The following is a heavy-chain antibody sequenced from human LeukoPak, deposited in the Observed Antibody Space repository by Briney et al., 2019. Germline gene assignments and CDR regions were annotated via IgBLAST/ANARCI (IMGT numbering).Heavy chain of an antibody. CDR1: GFTFSSYS. V-gene: IGHV3-21*01. CDR3: AKDKYSYGHAQELDY. D-gene: IGHD5-18*01. Sequence: PGGSLRLSCAASGFTFSSYSMNWVRQAPGKGLEWVSSISSSSSYIYYADSVKGRFTISRDNAKNSLYLQMNSLRAEDTAVYYCAKDKYSYGHAQELDYWGQGTLVTVSS. CDR2: ISSSSSYI. J-gene: IGHJ4*02.